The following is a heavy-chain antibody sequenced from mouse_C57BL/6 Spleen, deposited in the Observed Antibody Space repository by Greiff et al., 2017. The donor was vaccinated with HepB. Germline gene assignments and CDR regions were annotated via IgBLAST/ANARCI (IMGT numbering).Heavy chain of an antibody. CDR1: GYSITSGYD. Sequence: VQLKQSGPGMVKPSQSLSLTCTVTGYSITSGYDWHWIRHFPANKLEWTGYISYSGNTNYNPSLKSRICITHDTSKNHFFLKLNSVTTEATATYYYSREREDGAMGYWGQGTSVAVSS. J-gene: IGHJ4*01. D-gene: IGHD2-3*01. V-gene: IGHV3-1*01. CDR3: SREREDGAMGY. CDR2: ISYSGNT.